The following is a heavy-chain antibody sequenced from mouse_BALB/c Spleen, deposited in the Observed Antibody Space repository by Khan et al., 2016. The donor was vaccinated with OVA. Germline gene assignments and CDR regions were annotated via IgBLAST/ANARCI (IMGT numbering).Heavy chain of an antibody. V-gene: IGHV3-2*02. CDR1: GYSITSDYA. CDR3: ARDGSRYNYAMDY. D-gene: IGHD2-3*01. J-gene: IGHJ4*01. Sequence: EVQLQESGPGLVKPSQSLYLTCTVTGYSITSDYAWNWIRQFPGNKLEWMGYISSSGSTNYNPDLKSRISFTPDTSKNQFFLQLNSVTTEDTATDYCARDGSRYNYAMDYWGQGTSVTVSS. CDR2: ISSSGST.